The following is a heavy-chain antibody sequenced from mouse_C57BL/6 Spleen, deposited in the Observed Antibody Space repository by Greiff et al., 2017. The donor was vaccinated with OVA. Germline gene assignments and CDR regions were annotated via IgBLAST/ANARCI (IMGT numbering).Heavy chain of an antibody. CDR1: GFTFSSYT. D-gene: IGHD1-1*01. V-gene: IGHV5-9*01. CDR3: ARHEDYGSSPWFAY. J-gene: IGHJ3*01. CDR2: ISGGGGNT. Sequence: EVQVVESGGGLVKPGGSLKLSCAASGFTFSSYTMSWVRQTPEKRLEWVATISGGGGNTYYPDSVKGRFTISRDNAKNTLYLQMSSLRSEDTALYYCARHEDYGSSPWFAYWGQGTLVTVSA.